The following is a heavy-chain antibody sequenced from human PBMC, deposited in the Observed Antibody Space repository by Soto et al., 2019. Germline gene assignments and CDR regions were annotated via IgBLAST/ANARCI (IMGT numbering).Heavy chain of an antibody. CDR2: ISRDGRTT. CDR1: GFTVSSYG. CDR3: TGEVASGY. Sequence: QVQLEESGGGVVQPGRSLRLSCAVSGFTVSSYGMHWVRQAPGKGLEWVAVISRDGRTTFYADSVKGLFTISKDNSRNTLFLEMNSLRDDDMAVYYCTGEVASGYWGEGAMVIVSS. V-gene: IGHV3-30*03. J-gene: IGHJ4*02. D-gene: IGHD7-27*01.